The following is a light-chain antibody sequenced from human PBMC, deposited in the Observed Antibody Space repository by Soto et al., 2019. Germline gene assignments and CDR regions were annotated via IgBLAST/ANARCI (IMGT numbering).Light chain of an antibody. V-gene: IGKV3-15*01. CDR3: QHYDGSPRT. Sequence: MGMTESPATLSVSPGERATLSCRARQSVSSNLAWYQQKPGQAPRLLIYGASTRATGLPARFSGSGSGTDFTLPISGLEPDDSAVYSCQHYDGSPRTFGQETKADI. CDR2: GAS. CDR1: QSVSSN. J-gene: IGKJ1*01.